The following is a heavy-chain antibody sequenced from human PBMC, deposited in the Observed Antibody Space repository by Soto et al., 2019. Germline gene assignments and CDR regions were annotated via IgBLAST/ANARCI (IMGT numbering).Heavy chain of an antibody. J-gene: IGHJ1*01. V-gene: IGHV3-66*01. CDR3: ARALIESEDEYFQH. CDR2: IYSGGST. Sequence: GGSLRLSCAASGFTVSSNYMSWDRQAPGKGLEWVSVIYSGGSTYYADSVKGRFTISRDNFKYTLYLQMNSLRAEVSAVYYCARALIESEDEYFQHWGQGTLVTVSS. CDR1: GFTVSSNY.